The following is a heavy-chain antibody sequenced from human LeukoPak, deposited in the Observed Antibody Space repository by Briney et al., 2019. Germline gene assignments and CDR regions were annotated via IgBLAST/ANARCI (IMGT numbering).Heavy chain of an antibody. J-gene: IGHJ4*02. CDR1: GGSISSSAYY. Sequence: SETLSLTCTVSGGSISSSAYYWGWIRQPPGKGLEWIGSIYYSGSTYYNPSLKSRVTISVDTSKNQFSLKLSSVTAADTAVYYCARGPPYIVVVTAIGFFDSWGQGTLVTVSS. CDR3: ARGPPYIVVVTAIGFFDS. D-gene: IGHD2-21*02. CDR2: IYYSGST. V-gene: IGHV4-39*01.